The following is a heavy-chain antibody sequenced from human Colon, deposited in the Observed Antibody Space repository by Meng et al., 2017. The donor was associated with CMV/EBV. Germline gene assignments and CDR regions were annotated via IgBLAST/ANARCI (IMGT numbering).Heavy chain of an antibody. CDR2: TYYRSKWYN. J-gene: IGHJ4*02. V-gene: IGHV6-1*01. Sequence: QVQLQQSGPGLGKPSQPPLLPCAIPGDSVSSNSAAWNWIRQSPSRGLEWLGRTYYRSKWYNDYAVSVKSRITINPDTSKNQFSLQLNSVTPEDTAVYYCARDSSSSAYSPFDYWGQGTLGTVSS. CDR1: GDSVSSNSAA. D-gene: IGHD3-22*01. CDR3: ARDSSSSAYSPFDY.